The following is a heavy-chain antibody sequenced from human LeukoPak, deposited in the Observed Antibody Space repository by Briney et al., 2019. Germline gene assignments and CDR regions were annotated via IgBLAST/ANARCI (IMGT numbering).Heavy chain of an antibody. V-gene: IGHV3-48*03. CDR2: ISNGGSTI. J-gene: IGHJ6*04. CDR3: AELGITMIGGV. CDR1: GFTFSSYE. Sequence: GGSLRLSCAASGFTFSSYEMNWVRQAPGKGLEWVSYISNGGSTIYYADSVKGRFTISRDNAKNSLYLQMNSLRAEDTAVYYCAELGITMIGGVWGKGTTVTISS. D-gene: IGHD3-10*02.